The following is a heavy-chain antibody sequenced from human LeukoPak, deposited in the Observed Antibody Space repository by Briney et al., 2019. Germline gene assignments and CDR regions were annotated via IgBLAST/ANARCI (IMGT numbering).Heavy chain of an antibody. J-gene: IGHJ6*02. D-gene: IGHD6-6*01. Sequence: GGSLRLSCAASGFTFSNYWMSWVRQAPGKGLEWEANIKQDGSEEVYVDSVKGRFTISRDNAKNSLFLQMNTLRAEDTAVYYCARDPYSSTWSYGMDVWGQGTTVTVSS. CDR3: ARDPYSSTWSYGMDV. V-gene: IGHV3-7*05. CDR1: GFTFSNYW. CDR2: IKQDGSEE.